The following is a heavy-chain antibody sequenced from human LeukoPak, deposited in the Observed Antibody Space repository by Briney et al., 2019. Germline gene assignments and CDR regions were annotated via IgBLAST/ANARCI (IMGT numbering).Heavy chain of an antibody. CDR2: IYYSGST. CDR3: ARQGVVISLRAFDI. D-gene: IGHD3-3*01. V-gene: IGHV4-31*03. J-gene: IGHJ3*02. Sequence: SETLSLTCTVSGGSISSGGYYWSWIRQHPGKGLEWIGYIYYSGSTYYNPSLKSRVTISVDTSKNQFSLKLSSVTAADTAVYYCARQGVVISLRAFDIWGHGTMVTVSS. CDR1: GGSISSGGYY.